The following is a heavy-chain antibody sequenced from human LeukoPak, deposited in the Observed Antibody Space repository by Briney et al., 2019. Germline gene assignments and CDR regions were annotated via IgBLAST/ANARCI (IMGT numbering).Heavy chain of an antibody. J-gene: IGHJ4*02. CDR2: IFYSGIT. CDR3: ARAPHPYSSSWYFDY. V-gene: IGHV4-59*01. Sequence: PSETLSLTCTVSGGSISSYYWSCIRQPPGKGLECIGYIFYSGITTYNPSLKSRVTISVDTSKNQFSLKLSSVTAADTAVYYCARAPHPYSSSWYFDYWGQGTLVTVSS. D-gene: IGHD6-13*01. CDR1: GGSISSYY.